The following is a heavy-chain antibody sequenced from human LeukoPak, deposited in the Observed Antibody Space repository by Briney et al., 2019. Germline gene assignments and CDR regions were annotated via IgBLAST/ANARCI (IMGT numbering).Heavy chain of an antibody. CDR2: MNPNSGNT. V-gene: IGHV1-8*01. D-gene: IGHD3-3*01. CDR1: GYTFSDHD. Sequence: GASVKVSCKASGYTFSDHDINWVRQATGQGLEWMGWMNPNSGNTGYAQKFQGRVTMTRNTSISTAYMELSSLRSEDTAVYYCAGGGAEYDFWSGYSTYYYYMDVWGKGTTVTVFS. CDR3: AGGGAEYDFWSGYSTYYYYMDV. J-gene: IGHJ6*03.